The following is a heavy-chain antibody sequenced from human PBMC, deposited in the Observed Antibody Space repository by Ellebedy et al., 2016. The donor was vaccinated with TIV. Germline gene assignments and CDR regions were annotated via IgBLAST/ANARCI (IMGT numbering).Heavy chain of an antibody. Sequence: SETLSLTXTVSGGSISSSSYYWGWIRQPPGKGLEWIGSIYYSGSTYYNPSLKSRVTISVDTSKNQFSLKLSSVTAADTAVYYCARYGVGDWGQGTLVTVSS. J-gene: IGHJ4*02. CDR2: IYYSGST. V-gene: IGHV4-39*07. D-gene: IGHD3-16*01. CDR1: GGSISSSSYY. CDR3: ARYGVGD.